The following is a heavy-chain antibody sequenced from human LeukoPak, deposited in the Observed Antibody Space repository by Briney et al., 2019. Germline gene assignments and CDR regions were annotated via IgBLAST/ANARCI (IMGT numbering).Heavy chain of an antibody. CDR1: GFTFSSYS. D-gene: IGHD3-22*01. Sequence: GGSLRLSCAASGFTFSSYSMNWVRQAPGKGLEWVSSISSSSSYIYYADSVKGRFTISRDNAKNSLYLQMNSLRAEDTAVYYCARGPDSSGYCLDYWGQGTLVTVSS. CDR3: ARGPDSSGYCLDY. CDR2: ISSSSSYI. J-gene: IGHJ4*02. V-gene: IGHV3-21*01.